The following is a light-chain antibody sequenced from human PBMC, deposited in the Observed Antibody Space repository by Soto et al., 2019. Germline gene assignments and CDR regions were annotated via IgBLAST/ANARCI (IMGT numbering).Light chain of an antibody. CDR3: KRYDTWPS. V-gene: IGKV3-15*01. Sequence: EIEMTQSPVTLSGSPGETVALSCRASQSVDINVAWYQQKGGQAPRLLISGASSRAAGIPFRFSDSGSGTEFTLTISGLQSEDIAVYYCKRYDTWPSFGQGTKLQIK. CDR2: GAS. J-gene: IGKJ2*01. CDR1: QSVDIN.